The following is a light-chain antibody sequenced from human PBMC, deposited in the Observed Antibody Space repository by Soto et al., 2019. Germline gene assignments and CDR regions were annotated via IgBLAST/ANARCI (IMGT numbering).Light chain of an antibody. CDR1: QSISTN. J-gene: IGKJ4*01. V-gene: IGKV3-15*01. CDR3: QQYNSWPPLT. Sequence: EIVMTQSPATLSVSPGERATLSCRASQSISTNLAWYQQKPVQAPRLLISGASTRATGIPARFSGSGSGTEFTLTISSLQSEDFAVYYCQQYNSWPPLTFGGGTKVEIK. CDR2: GAS.